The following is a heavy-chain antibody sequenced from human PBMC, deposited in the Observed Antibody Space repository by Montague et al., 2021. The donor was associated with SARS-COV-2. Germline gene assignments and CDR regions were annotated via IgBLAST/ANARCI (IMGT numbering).Heavy chain of an antibody. CDR3: ARNGCCSGRPRCGFDP. CDR2: IYYSGST. D-gene: IGHD2-15*01. CDR1: GGAMSSYY. V-gene: IGHV4-59*08. J-gene: IGHJ5*02. Sequence: SETLSLTCTVSGGAMSSYYWSWIRQPPGKGLEWIGYIYYSGSTNYNPSLKSRVTISVDTSKNQFSLKLSSVTAADTAAYYCARNGCCSGRPRCGFDPWGQGTLVTVSS.